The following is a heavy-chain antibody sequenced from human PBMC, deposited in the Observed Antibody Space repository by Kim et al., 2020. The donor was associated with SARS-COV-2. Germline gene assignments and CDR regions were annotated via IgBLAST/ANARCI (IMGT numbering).Heavy chain of an antibody. Sequence: ADSMKGRLTISRDNSKNTRYLQLNSLRAEDTAVYYCARKPSSGWSYYFDYWGQGTLVTVSS. J-gene: IGHJ4*02. V-gene: IGHV3-30*01. CDR3: ARKPSSGWSYYFDY. D-gene: IGHD6-19*01.